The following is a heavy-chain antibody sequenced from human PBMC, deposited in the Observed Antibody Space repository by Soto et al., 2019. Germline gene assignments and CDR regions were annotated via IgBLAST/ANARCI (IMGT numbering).Heavy chain of an antibody. J-gene: IGHJ4*02. D-gene: IGHD2-15*01. CDR3: ARGRYCSGGSCYSGFDY. CDR2: ISSSSSYI. Sequence: EVQLVESGGGLVKPGGSLRLSCAASGFTFSSYSMNWVRQAPGKGLEWVSSISSSSSYIYYADSVKGRFTISRDNAKNSRDLQMNSRRAEDTAVYYGARGRYCSGGSCYSGFDYWGQGTLVTVSS. CDR1: GFTFSSYS. V-gene: IGHV3-21*01.